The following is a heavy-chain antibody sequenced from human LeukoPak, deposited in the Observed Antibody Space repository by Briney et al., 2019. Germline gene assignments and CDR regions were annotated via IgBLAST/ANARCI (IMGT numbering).Heavy chain of an antibody. Sequence: GGSLRLSCAASGFTFSSYAMSWVRQAPGKGLEWVSAISGSGGSTYYADSAKCRFANSRDNSKYTLYLQINCLRAEDTAVHYCAKVGGDHYWGQGTLVTVSS. D-gene: IGHD3-16*01. CDR1: GFTFSSYA. CDR3: AKVGGDHY. J-gene: IGHJ4*02. CDR2: ISGSGGST. V-gene: IGHV3-23*01.